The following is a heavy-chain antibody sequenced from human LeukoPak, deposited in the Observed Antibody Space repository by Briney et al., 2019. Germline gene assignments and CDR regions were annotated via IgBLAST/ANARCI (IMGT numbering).Heavy chain of an antibody. J-gene: IGHJ4*02. CDR2: INWNGAGT. Sequence: PGGSLRLSCVASGFTFDDYGMSWVRQAPGKGPEWVSGINWNGAGTGYADSVKGRLTISRDNAKNSLYLQMNSLRAEDTALYYCARDCSYGAFDYWGQGALVTVSS. D-gene: IGHD5-18*01. CDR3: ARDCSYGAFDY. V-gene: IGHV3-20*04. CDR1: GFTFDDYG.